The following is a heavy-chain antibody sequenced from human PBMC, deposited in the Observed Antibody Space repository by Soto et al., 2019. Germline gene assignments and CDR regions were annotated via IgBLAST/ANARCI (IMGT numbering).Heavy chain of an antibody. J-gene: IGHJ4*02. D-gene: IGHD2-8*01. V-gene: IGHV1-46*01. CDR2: INPSGGST. Sequence: ASVKVSCKASGYTFTSYYMHWVRQAPGQGLEWMGIINPSGGSTSYAQKFQGRVTMTRDTSTSTVYMELSSLRSEDTAVYYCAGGGYCTNGVCYTPANFDYWGQGTLVTVSS. CDR3: AGGGYCTNGVCYTPANFDY. CDR1: GYTFTSYY.